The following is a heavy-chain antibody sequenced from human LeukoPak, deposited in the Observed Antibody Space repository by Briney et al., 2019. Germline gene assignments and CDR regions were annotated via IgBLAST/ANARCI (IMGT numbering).Heavy chain of an antibody. J-gene: IGHJ4*02. CDR3: AREAPYDYVWGSYFFGSGY. D-gene: IGHD3-16*01. Sequence: ASVKVSCKASGYTFTSYGISWVRQAPGQGLEWMGWISAYNGNTNYAQKLQGRVTMTTDTSTSTAYMELRSLRSDDTAVYYCAREAPYDYVWGSYFFGSGYWGQGTLVTVSS. CDR2: ISAYNGNT. V-gene: IGHV1-18*01. CDR1: GYTFTSYG.